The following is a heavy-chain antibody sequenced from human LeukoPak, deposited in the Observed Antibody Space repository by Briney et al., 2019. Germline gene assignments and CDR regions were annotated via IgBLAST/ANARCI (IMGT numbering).Heavy chain of an antibody. CDR2: ISSEGKDR. D-gene: IGHD6-19*01. V-gene: IGHV3-30*01. CDR3: ARQASALQYYYNYMDV. Sequence: GGSLRLSCEASGFTFGSYAMTWVRQAPGKGLEWVSFISSEGKDRNYVESVKGRFIISRDNSKNTMDLQMNSLRPEDTAVYYCARQASALQYYYNYMDVWGKGTTVIVSS. J-gene: IGHJ6*03. CDR1: GFTFGSYA.